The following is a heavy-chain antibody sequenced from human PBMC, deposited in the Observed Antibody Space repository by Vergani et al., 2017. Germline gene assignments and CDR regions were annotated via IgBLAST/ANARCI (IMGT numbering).Heavy chain of an antibody. CDR2: IIPIFGTA. J-gene: IGHJ6*02. V-gene: IGHV1-69*01. CDR1: GGTFSSYA. CDR3: ARVVGTTIFGVNKLKYYYGMDV. Sequence: QVQLVQSGAEVKKPGSSVKVSCKASGGTFSSYAISWVRQAPGQGLEWMGGIIPIFGTANYAQKFQGRVTITADESTSTAYMELSSLRSEDTAVYYCARVVGTTIFGVNKLKYYYGMDVWGQGTTVTVSS. D-gene: IGHD3-3*01.